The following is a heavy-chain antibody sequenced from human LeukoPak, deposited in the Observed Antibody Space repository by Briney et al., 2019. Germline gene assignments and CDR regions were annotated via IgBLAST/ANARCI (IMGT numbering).Heavy chain of an antibody. CDR3: ARDHLYGDYPGLAY. D-gene: IGHD4-17*01. CDR2: IYYSGST. CDR1: GGSISSGDYY. J-gene: IGHJ4*02. V-gene: IGHV4-30-4*08. Sequence: SQTLSLTXTVSGGSISSGDYYWSCIRQPPGKGLEWIGYIYYSGSTYYNPSLKSRVTISVDTSKIQFSLKLSSVTAADTAVYYCARDHLYGDYPGLAYWGQGTLVTVSS.